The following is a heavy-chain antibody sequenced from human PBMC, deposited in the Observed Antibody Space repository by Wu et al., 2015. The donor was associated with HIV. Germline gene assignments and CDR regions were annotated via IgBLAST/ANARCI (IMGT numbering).Heavy chain of an antibody. CDR2: LYHTGST. V-gene: IGHV4-38-2*01. CDR1: GTSVSSDYY. J-gene: IGHJ5*02. Sequence: QVQLQESGPGLVKPSETLSLTCVVSGTSVSSDYYWGWIRQTPGKGLEWIGTLYHTGSTYYNPSLKSRVTISVDTSKNQFSLKMSSVTASDTAVYYCARVPRGNYDFGWFDPWGQGALVTVSS. CDR3: ARVPRGNYDFGWFDP. D-gene: IGHD3-3*01.